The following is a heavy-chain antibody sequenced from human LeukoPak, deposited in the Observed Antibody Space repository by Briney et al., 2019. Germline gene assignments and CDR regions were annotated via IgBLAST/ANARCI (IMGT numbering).Heavy chain of an antibody. V-gene: IGHV3-33*06. CDR3: AKDAQRGFDYSNSLEH. CDR2: IWNDGSNK. D-gene: IGHD4-11*01. CDR1: GFTFSHYG. J-gene: IGHJ5*02. Sequence: GGSLRLSCATSGFTFSHYGMHWVRQAPGKGLEWVAVIWNDGSNKYYGDSMKGRFTISRDNSKNTLYLQMNSLTVEDTAVYYCAKDAQRGFDYSNSLEHWGQGTLVTVSS.